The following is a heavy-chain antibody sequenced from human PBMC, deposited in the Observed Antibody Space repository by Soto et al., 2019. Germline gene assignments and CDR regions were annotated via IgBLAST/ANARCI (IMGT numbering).Heavy chain of an antibody. CDR1: GGSISSYY. V-gene: IGHV4-59*01. Sequence: SETLSLTCTVSGGSISSYYWSWIRQPPGKGLEWIGYIYYSGSTNYNPSLKSRVTISVDTSKNQFSLKLSSVTAADTAVYYCARGEGFAELYYWGQGTLVTVSS. D-gene: IGHD3-10*01. CDR3: ARGEGFAELYY. CDR2: IYYSGST. J-gene: IGHJ4*02.